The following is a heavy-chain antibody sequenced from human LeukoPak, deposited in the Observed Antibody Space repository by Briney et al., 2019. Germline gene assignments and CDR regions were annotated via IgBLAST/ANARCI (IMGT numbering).Heavy chain of an antibody. J-gene: IGHJ5*02. CDR1: GYTLTELS. CDR3: ATDLGWKGKRERNWFDP. CDR2: FYLEDGET. V-gene: IGHV1-24*01. Sequence: AAVKVSCKVSGYTLTELSMHWVRQAPGKGLEWMGGFYLEDGETIYAQKFQGRVTMTEDTSKDTAYMYLSTLRSEDTAVYYCATDLGWKGKRERNWFDPWGQGTLVTVSS. D-gene: IGHD6-19*01.